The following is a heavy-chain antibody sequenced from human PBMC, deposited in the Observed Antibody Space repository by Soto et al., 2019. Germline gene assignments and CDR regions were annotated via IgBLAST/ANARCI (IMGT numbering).Heavy chain of an antibody. J-gene: IGHJ4*02. D-gene: IGHD3-10*01. V-gene: IGHV1-69*13. CDR3: VRDSGAKLSRS. CDR2: IVPSYRTA. CDR1: GGTFTSYR. Sequence: SVKVSCKASGGTFTSYRINWVRQAPGQGLEWVGGIVPSYRTADYAQKFQGRVTITADESARTSYMELRSLKSQDTAVYYCVRDSGAKLSRSWGQGTLVTVSS.